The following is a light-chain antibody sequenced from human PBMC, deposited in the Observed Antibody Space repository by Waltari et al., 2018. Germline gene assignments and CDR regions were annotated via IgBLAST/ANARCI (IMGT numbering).Light chain of an antibody. V-gene: IGLV2-14*03. CDR1: SSDVGGYDF. CDR2: DVS. Sequence: QSALTQPASVSASPGQSITIPCTGNSSDVGGYDFVSWYQHHPGQAPKLMIYDVSYRPSGVSDRFFGSKSGNTASLTISGLQAADEADYYCTSHTSSSTYVFGTGTKVTVL. J-gene: IGLJ1*01. CDR3: TSHTSSSTYV.